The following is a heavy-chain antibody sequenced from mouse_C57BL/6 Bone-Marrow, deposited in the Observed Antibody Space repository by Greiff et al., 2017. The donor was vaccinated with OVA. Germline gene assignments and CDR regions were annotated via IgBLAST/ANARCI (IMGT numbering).Heavy chain of an antibody. V-gene: IGHV1-26*01. D-gene: IGHD1-1*01. CDR1: GYTFTDYY. Sequence: EVQLQQSGPELVKPGASVKISCKASGYTFTDYYMNWVKQSHGKSLEWIGDINPNNGGTSYNQKFKGKATLTVDKSSSTAYMELRSLTSEDSAVYYCARSAEVDYYGSSYDYFDYWGQGTTLTVSS. CDR3: ARSAEVDYYGSSYDYFDY. J-gene: IGHJ2*01. CDR2: INPNNGGT.